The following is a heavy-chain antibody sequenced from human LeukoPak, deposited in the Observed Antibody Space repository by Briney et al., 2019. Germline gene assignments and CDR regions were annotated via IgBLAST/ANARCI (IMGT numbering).Heavy chain of an antibody. V-gene: IGHV1-69*05. J-gene: IGHJ3*02. CDR2: IIPIFGAA. CDR1: GGSFSSYA. D-gene: IGHD3-22*01. Sequence: ASVKVSCKASGGSFSSYAISWVRQAPGQGLEWMGGIIPIFGAANYAQKFEGRVTITTDDSTSTAYMELSSLRSEDTAVYYCARVVVKYYYDSSGLGAFDIWGQGTMVTVSS. CDR3: ARVVVKYYYDSSGLGAFDI.